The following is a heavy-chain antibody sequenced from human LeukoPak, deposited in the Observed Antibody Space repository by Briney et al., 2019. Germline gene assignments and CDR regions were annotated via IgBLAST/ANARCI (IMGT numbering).Heavy chain of an antibody. CDR1: GGSFSGYY. Sequence: PSETLSLTCAVYGGSFSGYYWSWIRQPPGKGLEWIGEINHSGSTNYNPSLKSRVTISVDTSKNQFSLKLSSVTAADTAVYYCARDQGDGYKTFDYWGQGTLVTVSS. CDR2: INHSGST. V-gene: IGHV4-34*01. CDR3: ARDQGDGYKTFDY. D-gene: IGHD5-24*01. J-gene: IGHJ4*02.